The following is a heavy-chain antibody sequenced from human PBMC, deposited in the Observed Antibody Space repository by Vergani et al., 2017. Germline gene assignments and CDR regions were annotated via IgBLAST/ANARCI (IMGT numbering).Heavy chain of an antibody. CDR3: ARDRGYCSGGSCFDDAFDI. D-gene: IGHD2-15*01. Sequence: EVQLVESGGGLVKPGGSLRLSCAASGFTFSRYSMNWVRQAPGKGLEWVSSISRSSSYIYYADSVKGRFTISRDNAKNSLYLQMNSLRSEDTAVYYCARDRGYCSGGSCFDDAFDIWGQGTMVTVSS. V-gene: IGHV3-21*01. CDR2: ISRSSSYI. J-gene: IGHJ3*02. CDR1: GFTFSRYS.